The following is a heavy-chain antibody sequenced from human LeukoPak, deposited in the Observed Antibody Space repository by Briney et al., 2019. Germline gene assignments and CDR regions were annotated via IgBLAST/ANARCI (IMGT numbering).Heavy chain of an antibody. CDR1: GFTFSSYG. Sequence: GGSLRLSCAASGFTFSSYGMHWVRQAPGKGLEWVAVISYDGSNKYYADSVKGRFTISRDNSKNTLYLQMNSLRAEDTAVYCCARGGLTYGLDIWGQGTMVTVSS. CDR3: ARGGLTYGLDI. CDR2: ISYDGSNK. J-gene: IGHJ3*02. D-gene: IGHD3-10*01. V-gene: IGHV3-30*03.